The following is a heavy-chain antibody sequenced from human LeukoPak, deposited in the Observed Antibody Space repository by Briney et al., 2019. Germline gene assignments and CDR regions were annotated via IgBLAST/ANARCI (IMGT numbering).Heavy chain of an antibody. J-gene: IGHJ3*02. Sequence: PSETLSLTCAVSGGSISSGGYSWSWIRQPPGKGLEWIGYIYHSGSTYYNPSLKSRVTISVDRSKNQFSLKLSSVTAADTAVYYCAIDSSFDALDIWGQGTMVTVSS. CDR1: GGSISSGGYS. CDR3: AIDSSFDALDI. V-gene: IGHV4-30-2*01. D-gene: IGHD6-19*01. CDR2: IYHSGST.